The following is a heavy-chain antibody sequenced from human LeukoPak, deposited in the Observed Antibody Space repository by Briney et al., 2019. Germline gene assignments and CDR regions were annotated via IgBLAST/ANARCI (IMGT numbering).Heavy chain of an antibody. V-gene: IGHV4-59*08. Sequence: SETLSLTCTVSGGSISSYYWSWIRQPPGEGLEWIGYIYYSGSTNYNPSLGSRVTISVDTSKNQFSLKLSSVTAADTAVYYCARHIASAAPGVFYYGMDVWGQGTTVTVSS. J-gene: IGHJ6*02. CDR3: ARHIASAAPGVFYYGMDV. CDR1: GGSISSYY. D-gene: IGHD6-13*01. CDR2: IYYSGST.